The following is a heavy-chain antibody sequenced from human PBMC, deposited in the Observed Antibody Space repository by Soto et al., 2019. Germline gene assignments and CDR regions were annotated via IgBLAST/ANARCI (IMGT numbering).Heavy chain of an antibody. CDR3: AKAGPNSHGRNYFDH. D-gene: IGHD1-26*01. CDR1: GFPFSRVA. V-gene: IGHV3-23*01. J-gene: IGHJ4*02. Sequence: PGGSLRLSCTASGFPFSRVAMSWVRQAPGKGLEWISSISDTGGNTYYADSMKGRFTISRDNSKNTLYLQMNSLRAEDTAVYYCAKAGPNSHGRNYFDHWGQGTLVTVSS. CDR2: ISDTGGNT.